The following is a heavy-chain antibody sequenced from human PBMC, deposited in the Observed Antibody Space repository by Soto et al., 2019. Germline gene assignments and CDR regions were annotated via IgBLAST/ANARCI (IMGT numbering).Heavy chain of an antibody. CDR3: ARDRGSGRIVGYSGYDWYDPRFDP. CDR1: GGTFSSYA. D-gene: IGHD5-12*01. J-gene: IGHJ5*02. CDR2: IIPIFGTA. V-gene: IGHV1-69*13. Sequence: GASVKVSCKASGGTFSSYAISWVRQAPGQGLEWMGGIIPIFGTANYAQKFQGRVTITADESTSTAYMELSSLRSEDTAVYYCARDRGSGRIVGYSGYDWYDPRFDPWGQGTLVTVSS.